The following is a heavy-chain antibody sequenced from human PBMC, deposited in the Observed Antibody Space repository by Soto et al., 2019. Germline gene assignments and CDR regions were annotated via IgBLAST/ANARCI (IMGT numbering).Heavy chain of an antibody. CDR2: FDPEDGET. Sequence: ASVKVSCKVSGYTLTELSMHWVRQAPGEGLEWMGGFDPEDGETIYAQKFQGRVTMTEDTSTDTAYMELSSLRSEDTAVYYCATIYQLRFLEWLPRVGYYYYGMDVWGQGTTVTVSS. D-gene: IGHD3-3*01. J-gene: IGHJ6*02. V-gene: IGHV1-24*01. CDR1: GYTLTELS. CDR3: ATIYQLRFLEWLPRVGYYYYGMDV.